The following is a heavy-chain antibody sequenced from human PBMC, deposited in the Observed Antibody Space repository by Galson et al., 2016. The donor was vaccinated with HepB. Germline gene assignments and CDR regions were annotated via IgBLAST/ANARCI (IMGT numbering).Heavy chain of an antibody. J-gene: IGHJ4*02. CDR2: INHSGST. CDR1: GGSFSGNY. V-gene: IGHV4-34*01. D-gene: IGHD3-10*01. CDR3: ARDGVYGSSTLDY. Sequence: SLTCAVYGGSFSGNYWIWIRQPPGKGLEWIGEINHSGSTNYNPSLKSRVTISVDTSKNQFSLKLSSVTAADTAVYYCARDGVYGSSTLDYWGQGTLVTVSS.